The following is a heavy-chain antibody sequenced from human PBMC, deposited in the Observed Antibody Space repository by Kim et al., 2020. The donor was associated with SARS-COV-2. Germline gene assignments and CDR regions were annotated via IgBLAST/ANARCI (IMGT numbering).Heavy chain of an antibody. D-gene: IGHD5-12*01. Sequence: GGSLRLSCAASGFTFSGSAMHWVRQASGKGLEWVGRIRSKANSYATAYAASVKGRFTISRDDSKNTAYLQMNSLKTEDTAVYYCTRLWPEYSGYDYYYGMDVWGQGTTVTVSS. J-gene: IGHJ6*02. V-gene: IGHV3-73*01. CDR2: IRSKANSYAT. CDR1: GFTFSGSA. CDR3: TRLWPEYSGYDYYYGMDV.